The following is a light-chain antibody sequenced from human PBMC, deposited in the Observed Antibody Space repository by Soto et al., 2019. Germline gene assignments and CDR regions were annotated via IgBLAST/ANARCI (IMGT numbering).Light chain of an antibody. Sequence: QSVLIQPPSASGTPGQRVTISCSGSSSNIGSNYVYWFQQLPGAAPKLLIYRNNQRPSGVPDRFSGSKSGTSASLAISGLRSEDEADYYCATWEDNLTARVFGGGTKQTVL. CDR1: SSNIGSNY. J-gene: IGLJ3*02. CDR3: ATWEDNLTARV. V-gene: IGLV1-47*01. CDR2: RNN.